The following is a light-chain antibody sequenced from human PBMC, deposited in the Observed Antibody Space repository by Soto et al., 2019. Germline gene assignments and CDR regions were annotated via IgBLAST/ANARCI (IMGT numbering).Light chain of an antibody. CDR1: SSDVGAYNY. J-gene: IGLJ1*01. V-gene: IGLV2-14*01. CDR2: DVS. CDR3: CAYTTSSTYV. Sequence: QSVLTQPASVSGSPGQSITISCTGTSSDVGAYNYVSWFQQHPGKAPKLMIYDVSNRPSGVSNRFSGSKSGNTASLTISGLQAEDEADYYCCAYTTSSTYVFGIGTKVTDL.